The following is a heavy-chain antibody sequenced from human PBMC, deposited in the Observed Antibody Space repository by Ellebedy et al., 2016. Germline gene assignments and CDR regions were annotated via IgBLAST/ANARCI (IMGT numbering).Heavy chain of an antibody. Sequence: GESLKISCGASGFTFSSYAINWVRQAPGKGLEWVSVIYAGGTTFYADSVKGRFTISRDNSKNTLNLQMSSLRAEDTAVYYCVYCSGSYLGGFDYWGQGTLVTVSS. J-gene: IGHJ4*02. CDR3: VYCSGSYLGGFDY. V-gene: IGHV3-23*03. CDR2: IYAGGTT. D-gene: IGHD1-26*01. CDR1: GFTFSSYA.